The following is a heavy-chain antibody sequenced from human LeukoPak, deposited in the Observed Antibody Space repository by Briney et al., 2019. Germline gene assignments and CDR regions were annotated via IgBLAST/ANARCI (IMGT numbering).Heavy chain of an antibody. J-gene: IGHJ4*02. CDR1: GFTFGSSW. D-gene: IGHD4-11*01. V-gene: IGHV3-7*03. CDR2: IKPDGSEK. Sequence: GGSLRLSCVVSGFTFGSSWMSWVRQAPGKGLEWVTNIKPDGSEKYYVDSVKGRFTISRDNSRNSLYLDINNLRTEDTAIYCCAKDRDSNWYPYFEYWGQGTLITVSS. CDR3: AKDRDSNWYPYFEY.